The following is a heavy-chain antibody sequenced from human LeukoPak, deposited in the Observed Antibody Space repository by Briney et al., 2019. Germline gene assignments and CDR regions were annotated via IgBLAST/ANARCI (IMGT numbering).Heavy chain of an antibody. J-gene: IGHJ4*02. CDR3: AKVVVVVVAAFDY. D-gene: IGHD2-15*01. CDR1: GFTFSSYW. Sequence: GGSLRLSCAASGFTFSSYWMHWVRQAPGKGLEWVSAISGSGGSTYYADSVKGRFTISRDNSKNTLYLQMNSLRAEDTAVYYCAKVVVVVVAAFDYWGQGTLVTVSS. V-gene: IGHV3-23*01. CDR2: ISGSGGST.